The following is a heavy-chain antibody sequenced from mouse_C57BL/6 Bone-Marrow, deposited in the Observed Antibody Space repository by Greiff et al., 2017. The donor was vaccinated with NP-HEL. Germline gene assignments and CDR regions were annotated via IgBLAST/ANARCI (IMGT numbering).Heavy chain of an antibody. CDR1: GFNIKDDY. V-gene: IGHV14-4*01. CDR2: IDPENGDP. Sequence: VQLQQSGAELVRPGASVKLSCTASGFNIKDDYMHWVKQRPEQGLEWIGWIDPENGDPEYASKFQGKATITADTSSNTAYLQLSSLTSEDTAVYYCSHGYSWYFDVWGTGTTVTVSS. CDR3: SHGYSWYFDV. J-gene: IGHJ1*03. D-gene: IGHD2-3*01.